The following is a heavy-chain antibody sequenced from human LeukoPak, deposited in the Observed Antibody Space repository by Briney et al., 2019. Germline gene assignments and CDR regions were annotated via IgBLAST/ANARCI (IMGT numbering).Heavy chain of an antibody. CDR1: GYRFNDYY. J-gene: IGHJ4*02. Sequence: ASVKVSCKASGYRFNDYYMFWIRQAPGQGIEWVGWINPETGVTSYAQKFQGRVTVTTDTSISTLYMELNSLISDDTAVYYCARDHVSGKDDRNFDYWGQGTLVTVSS. V-gene: IGHV1-2*02. CDR2: INPETGVT. D-gene: IGHD3-10*01. CDR3: ARDHVSGKDDRNFDY.